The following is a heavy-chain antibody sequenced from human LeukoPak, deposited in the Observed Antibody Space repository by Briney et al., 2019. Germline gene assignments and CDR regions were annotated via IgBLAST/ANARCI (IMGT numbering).Heavy chain of an antibody. V-gene: IGHV3-48*04. CDR2: ISSSSSTI. CDR3: ARLTPPGIAAAGVGAFDI. CDR1: GFTFSSYS. J-gene: IGHJ3*02. Sequence: GGSLRLSCAASGFTFSSYSMNWVRQAPGKGLEWVSYISSSSSTIYYADSVKGRFTISRDNAKNSLYLQMNSLRAGDTAVYYCARLTPPGIAAAGVGAFDIWGQGTMVTVSS. D-gene: IGHD6-13*01.